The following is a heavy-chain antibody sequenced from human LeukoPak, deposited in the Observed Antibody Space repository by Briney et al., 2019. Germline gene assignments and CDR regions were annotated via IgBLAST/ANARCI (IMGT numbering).Heavy chain of an antibody. J-gene: IGHJ6*03. Sequence: PSETLSLTCTVSGGSISSGDYYWSWIRQPPGKGLEWIGYIYYSGSTYYNPSLKSRVTISVDTSKNQFSLKLSSVTAADTAVYYCASEYCSSTSCPGPYYYYYMDVWGKGTTVTVSS. D-gene: IGHD2-2*01. CDR2: IYYSGST. CDR1: GGSISSGDYY. V-gene: IGHV4-30-4*08. CDR3: ASEYCSSTSCPGPYYYYYMDV.